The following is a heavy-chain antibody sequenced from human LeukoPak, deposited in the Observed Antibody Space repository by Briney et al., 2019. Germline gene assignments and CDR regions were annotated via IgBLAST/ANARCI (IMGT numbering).Heavy chain of an antibody. CDR1: GYTFTGYY. V-gene: IGHV1-2*02. CDR2: INPNSGGT. D-gene: IGHD5-18*01. CDR3: ARGVPAMVWSGLKYYYYMDV. J-gene: IGHJ6*03. Sequence: GASVKVSCKASGYTFTGYYMHWVRQAPGQGLEWMGWINPNSGGTNYAQKFQGRVTMTRDTSISTAYMELSSLRSEDTAVYYCARGVPAMVWSGLKYYYYMDVWGKGTTVTVSS.